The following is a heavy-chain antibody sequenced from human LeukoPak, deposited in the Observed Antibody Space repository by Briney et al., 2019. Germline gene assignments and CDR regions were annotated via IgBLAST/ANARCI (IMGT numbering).Heavy chain of an antibody. V-gene: IGHV3-23*01. Sequence: GGSLRLSCAASGFTFSSYAMSWVRQAPGKGLEWVSAISGSGGSTYYADSVKGRFTISRDNSKNTLYLQMNSLRAEDTAVYYCAKKGKQWLVTYYFDYWGQGTLVTVSS. CDR1: GFTFSSYA. CDR3: AKKGKQWLVTYYFDY. J-gene: IGHJ4*02. CDR2: ISGSGGST. D-gene: IGHD6-19*01.